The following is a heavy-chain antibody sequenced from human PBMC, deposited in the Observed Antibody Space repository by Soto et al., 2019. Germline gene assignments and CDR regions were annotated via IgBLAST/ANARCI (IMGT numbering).Heavy chain of an antibody. J-gene: IGHJ4*02. CDR2: ISAYNSGGT. CDR3: ARGVPAAMSWYSSGWYLFYFDY. V-gene: IGHV1-2*04. D-gene: IGHD6-19*01. CDR1: SYTFTRYG. Sequence: ASVKVSCKASSYTFTRYGISWVRQAPGQGLECMGWISAYNSGGTNYAQKFQGWVTMTRDTSISTAYMELSRLRSDDMAVYYCARGVPAAMSWYSSGWYLFYFDYWGQGTLVTVSS.